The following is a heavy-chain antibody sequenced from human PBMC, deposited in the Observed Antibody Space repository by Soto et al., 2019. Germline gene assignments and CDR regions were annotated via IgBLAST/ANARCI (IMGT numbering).Heavy chain of an antibody. J-gene: IGHJ5*02. V-gene: IGHV4-31*03. Sequence: ALSLTSIVSGGSISSGGKYWSWSRQHPGKGLEWIGYIYYSGRTYYNPSLHSRVSIAVDTTENQFSLKLTSVTAADTSVYYCARVSFSSSSSCFDPWGRVTLVPVSS. CDR3: ARVSFSSSSSCFDP. CDR2: IYYSGRT. D-gene: IGHD6-6*01. CDR1: GGSISSGGKY.